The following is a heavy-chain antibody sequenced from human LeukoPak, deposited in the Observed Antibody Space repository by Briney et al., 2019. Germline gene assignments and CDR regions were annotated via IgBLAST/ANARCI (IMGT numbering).Heavy chain of an antibody. CDR3: ARGNGKYDILTGYYN. CDR1: GGSFSDYY. CDR2: INHSGST. Sequence: SETLSLTCAVYGGSFSDYYWSWLRQPPGKGLEWIGEINHSGSTNYNPSLKSRVTISVDTSKNQFSLKLSSVTAADTAVYYCARGNGKYDILTGYYNWGQGTLVTVSS. D-gene: IGHD3-9*01. J-gene: IGHJ4*02. V-gene: IGHV4-34*01.